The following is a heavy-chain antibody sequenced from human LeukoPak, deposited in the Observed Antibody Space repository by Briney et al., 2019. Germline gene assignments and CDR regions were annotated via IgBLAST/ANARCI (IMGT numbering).Heavy chain of an antibody. CDR3: ARSSSGYEFLDY. CDR1: GGSISSYY. J-gene: IGHJ4*02. CDR2: MYTSGST. Sequence: SETLSLTCTVSGGSISSYYWSWIRQPAGKGLEWIGRMYTSGSTNYNPSLKSRVTVSVDTSKNQFSLKLNSVTAADTAVYYCARSSSGYEFLDYWGQGTLVTVSS. D-gene: IGHD5-12*01. V-gene: IGHV4-4*07.